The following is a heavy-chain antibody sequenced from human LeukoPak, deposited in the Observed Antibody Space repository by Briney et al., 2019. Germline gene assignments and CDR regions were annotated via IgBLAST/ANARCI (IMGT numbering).Heavy chain of an antibody. Sequence: GASVKVSCKASGYTFTSHDISGVPQATGQGLEWMGWMSPNRANTRYAEKFEGRVTMTRTTSISTAYMELSRLRSEDTAMYYYALCGGSSGCRGAFDLCGQGTMVTVSS. CDR2: MSPNRANT. J-gene: IGHJ3*01. CDR1: GYTFTSHD. CDR3: ALCGGSSGCRGAFDL. D-gene: IGHD3-22*01. V-gene: IGHV1-8*01.